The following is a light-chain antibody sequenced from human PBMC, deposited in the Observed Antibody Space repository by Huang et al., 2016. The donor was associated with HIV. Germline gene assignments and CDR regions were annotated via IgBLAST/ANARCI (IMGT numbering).Light chain of an antibody. Sequence: DIKMTQSPSSLSESVGDKLTITFRASQNINSYLNWYQQKPGIAPNLLIYTASTLQSGVPSRFSGSGSGTDFTLTVSSLQPEDFAIYYCQQSFSAPHTFGQGTKVEIK. CDR2: TAS. V-gene: IGKV1-39*01. CDR3: QQSFSAPHT. CDR1: QNINSY. J-gene: IGKJ1*01.